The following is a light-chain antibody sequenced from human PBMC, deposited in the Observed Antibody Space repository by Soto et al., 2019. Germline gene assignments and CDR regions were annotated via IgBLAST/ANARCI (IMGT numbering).Light chain of an antibody. V-gene: IGKV1-27*01. CDR2: AAS. CDR3: QKYNSAPYT. J-gene: IGKJ2*01. Sequence: MTQSASCLYAHVGDGVSMXCRTSQDVCNYFGWYQQRAGEVPKIVICAASPLXXGFPSRFSASGSGTDFTLTICSLQPEDVASYYCQKYNSAPYTFGQGTKVDIK. CDR1: QDVCNY.